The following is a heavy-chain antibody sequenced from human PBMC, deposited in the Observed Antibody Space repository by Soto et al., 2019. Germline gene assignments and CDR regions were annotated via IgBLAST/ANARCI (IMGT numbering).Heavy chain of an antibody. J-gene: IGHJ4*02. CDR3: ARDHYPLRFLEWLLNY. CDR2: ISYDGSNK. Sequence: QVQLVESGGGVVQPGRSLRLSCAASGFTFSSYAMHWVRQAPGKGLEWVAVISYDGSNKYYADSVKGRFTISRDNSKNTLYLQMNSLRAEDTAVYYCARDHYPLRFLEWLLNYWGQGTLVTVSS. D-gene: IGHD3-3*01. V-gene: IGHV3-30-3*01. CDR1: GFTFSSYA.